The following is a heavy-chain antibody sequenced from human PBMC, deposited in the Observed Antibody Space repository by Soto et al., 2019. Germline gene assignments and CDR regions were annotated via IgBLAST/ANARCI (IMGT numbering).Heavy chain of an antibody. CDR2: IYTSGST. D-gene: IGHD3-3*01. CDR1: GGSISSYF. Sequence: QVQLQESGPGLAKPSETLSLTCTVSGGSISSYFWSWIRQPAGKVLEWIGRIYTSGSTNYNPSLKSRVTMSVDTSKNQFSLRLSSVTAADTAVYYCARDGDFWSGSYAFDIWGQGTMVTVSS. CDR3: ARDGDFWSGSYAFDI. V-gene: IGHV4-4*07. J-gene: IGHJ3*02.